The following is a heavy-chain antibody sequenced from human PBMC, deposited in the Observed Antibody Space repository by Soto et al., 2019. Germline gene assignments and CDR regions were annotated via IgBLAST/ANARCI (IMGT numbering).Heavy chain of an antibody. Sequence: LRLSCSASGFTFSSPAMSLVRQAPFNGLEWVSAISVSGGSTYYADSVKGRFTISRDNSKNTLYLQMNSLRAEDTAVYYCAKDRGYSYGYYYYGMDVWGQGTTVTVSS. J-gene: IGHJ6*02. CDR1: GFTFSSPA. CDR2: ISVSGGST. V-gene: IGHV3-23*01. D-gene: IGHD5-18*01. CDR3: AKDRGYSYGYYYYGMDV.